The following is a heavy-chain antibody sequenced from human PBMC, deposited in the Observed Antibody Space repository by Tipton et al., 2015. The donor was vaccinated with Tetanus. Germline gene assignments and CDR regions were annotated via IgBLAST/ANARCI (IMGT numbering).Heavy chain of an antibody. Sequence: LRLSCTVSGGSISSYYWSWIRQPPGKGLEWIGSIYFSGSTYYNPSLKSRVTIYVDTSKNQFSLKLSSVTAADTAVYYCARANGPGSYLDYWGQGTLVTVSS. D-gene: IGHD2-8*01. CDR3: ARANGPGSYLDY. CDR2: IYFSGST. CDR1: GGSISSYY. V-gene: IGHV4-59*12. J-gene: IGHJ4*02.